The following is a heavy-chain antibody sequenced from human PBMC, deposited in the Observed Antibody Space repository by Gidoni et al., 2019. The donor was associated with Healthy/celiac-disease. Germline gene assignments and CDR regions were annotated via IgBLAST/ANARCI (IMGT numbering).Heavy chain of an antibody. D-gene: IGHD4-4*01. Sequence: QVQLQESGLGLVKPSETLFLTCTVSGGPLSSYYWSWSRRPPGKGLRWIGYIYYGVRTNYNPSLQSRVTISVYTSKNQFSLKLSSVTAADTAGYYCARAHEGGGDYRNSLLYNWFDPWGQGTLVTVSS. CDR3: ARAHEGGGDYRNSLLYNWFDP. J-gene: IGHJ5*02. CDR2: IYYGVRT. V-gene: IGHV4-59*01. CDR1: GGPLSSYY.